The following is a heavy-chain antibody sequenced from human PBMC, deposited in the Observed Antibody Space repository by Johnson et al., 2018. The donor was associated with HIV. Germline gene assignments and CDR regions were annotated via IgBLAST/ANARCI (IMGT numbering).Heavy chain of an antibody. J-gene: IGHJ3*02. V-gene: IGHV3-43*01. Sequence: VQLVESGGGLVQPGGSLRLSCAASGFTFDDYTMHLVRQAPGKGLEWVSLISWDGGSTYYADSVKGRFTISRDNAKNSLYLQMNSLRAEDTAVYYCAREGAPSARDFGAFDIWGQGTMVTVSS. D-gene: IGHD1-26*01. CDR2: ISWDGGST. CDR3: AREGAPSARDFGAFDI. CDR1: GFTFDDYT.